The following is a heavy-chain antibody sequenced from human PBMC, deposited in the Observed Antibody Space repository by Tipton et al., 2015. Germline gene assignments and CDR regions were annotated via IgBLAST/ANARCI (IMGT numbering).Heavy chain of an antibody. D-gene: IGHD2-2*01. CDR1: NDTISSSNFY. Sequence: TLSLTCTVSNDTISSSNFYWGWIRQPPGKGLEWIGSISYSGSTSYNPSLKSRVTISVDTSKNQFSLKLSSVTAADTAVYYCARLVGYYFDYWGQGTLVTVSS. CDR2: ISYSGST. V-gene: IGHV4-39*01. J-gene: IGHJ4*02. CDR3: ARLVGYYFDY.